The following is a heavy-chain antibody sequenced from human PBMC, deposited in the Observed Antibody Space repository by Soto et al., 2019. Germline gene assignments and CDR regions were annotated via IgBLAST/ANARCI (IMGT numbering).Heavy chain of an antibody. CDR3: AKVFSPEGGNYFDH. Sequence: EVQLLESGGVLVQPGGSLRLSCAASGFTFSNYAMDWVRQAPVKGLEWVSAISNSFSDGNTHYADSVKGRFTISRDNDKNTVFLEMNSLRAEDTAVYYCAKVFSPEGGNYFDHWGQGTLVTVSS. CDR1: GFTFSNYA. CDR2: ISNSFSDGNT. V-gene: IGHV3-23*01. J-gene: IGHJ4*02.